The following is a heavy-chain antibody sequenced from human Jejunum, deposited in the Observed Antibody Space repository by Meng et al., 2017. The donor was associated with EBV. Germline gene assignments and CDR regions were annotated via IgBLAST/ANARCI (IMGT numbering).Heavy chain of an antibody. CDR1: GFTFNSRS. CDR3: AQLTRA. V-gene: IGHV3-23*04. J-gene: IGHJ5*02. CDR2: ITGSGGST. Sequence: EVQRVESGGGLVQQWGSLRLSCAASGFTFNSRSMSWVRQAPGKGLEWVSAITGSGGSTYYTDSVKGRFTISRDNSKNTLYLQMNSLRAEDTAVYYCAQLTRAWGQGTLVTVSS.